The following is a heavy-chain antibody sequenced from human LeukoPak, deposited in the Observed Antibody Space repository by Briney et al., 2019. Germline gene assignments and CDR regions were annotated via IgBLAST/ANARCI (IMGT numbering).Heavy chain of an antibody. D-gene: IGHD4-11*01. CDR2: INPDGSSA. Sequence: GGSLRLSCSASGFTFSDYWMHWVRHAPGKGLVWVSRINPDGSSASYADSVKGRFTISRDNAKNTLYLQMNSLRAEDTAVYYCARFKVTVTSIPWGQGTLVTVSS. CDR3: ARFKVTVTSIP. J-gene: IGHJ5*02. CDR1: GFTFSDYW. V-gene: IGHV3-74*01.